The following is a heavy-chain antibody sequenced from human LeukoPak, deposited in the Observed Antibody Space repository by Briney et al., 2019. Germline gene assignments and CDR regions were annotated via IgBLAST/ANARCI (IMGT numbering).Heavy chain of an antibody. CDR3: ARHGGYSGYDYRFDY. J-gene: IGHJ4*02. CDR1: DGSISTYF. CDR2: IYYSGST. D-gene: IGHD5-12*01. Sequence: SETLSLTCTVSDGSISTYFWSWIRQPPGKGLEWIGYIYYSGSTNYNPSLKSRVTISVDTSKNQFSLKLSSVTAADTAVYYCARHGGYSGYDYRFDYWGQGTLVTVSS. V-gene: IGHV4-59*08.